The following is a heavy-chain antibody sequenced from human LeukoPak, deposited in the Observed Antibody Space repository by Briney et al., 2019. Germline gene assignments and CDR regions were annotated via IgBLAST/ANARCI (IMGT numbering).Heavy chain of an antibody. CDR2: VSGSGGTT. CDR1: GFTFSSYA. D-gene: IGHD6-19*01. CDR3: AKVPLGVAAFYFDY. V-gene: IGHV3-23*01. Sequence: GGSLRLSCAASGFTFSSYAMSWVRQAPGKGLEWVSTVSGSGGTTYYADSVKGRFTLSRDNSKNTLYLQMNSLRAEDTAVYYCAKVPLGVAAFYFDYWGQGTLVTVSS. J-gene: IGHJ4*02.